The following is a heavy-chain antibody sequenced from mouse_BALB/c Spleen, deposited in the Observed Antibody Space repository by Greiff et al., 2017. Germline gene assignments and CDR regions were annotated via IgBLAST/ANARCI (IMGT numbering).Heavy chain of an antibody. V-gene: IGHV1-12*01. Sequence: QVQLKQPGAELVKPGASVKMSCKASGYTFTSYNMHWVKQTPGQGLEWIGAIYPGNGDTSYNQKFKGKATLTADKSSSTAYMQLSSLTSEDSAVYYCARERYYYYFDYWGQGTTLTVSS. J-gene: IGHJ2*01. CDR2: IYPGNGDT. D-gene: IGHD1-1*01. CDR3: ARERYYYYFDY. CDR1: GYTFTSYN.